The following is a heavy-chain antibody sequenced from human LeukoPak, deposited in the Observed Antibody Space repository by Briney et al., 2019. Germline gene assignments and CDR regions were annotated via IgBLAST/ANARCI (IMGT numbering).Heavy chain of an antibody. J-gene: IGHJ6*02. CDR2: VSSSGSTI. D-gene: IGHD3-22*01. Sequence: GGSLRLSCAASGFTFSSYEMNWVRQAPGKGLEWVSYVSSSGSTIYYADSVKGRFTISRDNAKNSLYLQMKSLRAEDTAVYYCARTVSRYYYDSSGYFHCGMDVWGQGTTVTVSS. CDR3: ARTVSRYYYDSSGYFHCGMDV. V-gene: IGHV3-48*03. CDR1: GFTFSSYE.